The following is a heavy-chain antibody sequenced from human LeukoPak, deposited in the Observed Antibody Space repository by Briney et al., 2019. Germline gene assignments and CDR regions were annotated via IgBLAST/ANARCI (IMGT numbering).Heavy chain of an antibody. D-gene: IGHD1-26*01. V-gene: IGHV4-34*01. CDR2: INHSGST. CDR1: GGSFSGYY. CDR3: ARQRSGSKSGGYKYYFDY. Sequence: SETLSLTCAVYGGSFSGYYWSWIRQPPGKGLEWIGEINHSGSTNYNPSLKSRVTISVDTSKNQFSLKLSSVTAADTAVYYCARQRSGSKSGGYKYYFDYWGQGTLVTVSS. J-gene: IGHJ4*02.